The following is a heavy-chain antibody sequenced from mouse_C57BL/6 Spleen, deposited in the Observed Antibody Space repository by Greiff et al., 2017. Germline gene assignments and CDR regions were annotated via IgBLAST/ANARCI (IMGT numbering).Heavy chain of an antibody. Sequence: QVQLQQSGAELVKPGASVKLSCKASGYTFTSYWITWVKQRPGQGLEWIGDIYPGSGSTNYNEKFKSKATLTVDTSSSTAYMQLSSLTSEDSAVYYCAREGDQATPAWFAYWGQGTLVTVSA. CDR1: GYTFTSYW. CDR2: IYPGSGST. J-gene: IGHJ3*01. V-gene: IGHV1-55*01. CDR3: AREGDQATPAWFAY. D-gene: IGHD3-2*02.